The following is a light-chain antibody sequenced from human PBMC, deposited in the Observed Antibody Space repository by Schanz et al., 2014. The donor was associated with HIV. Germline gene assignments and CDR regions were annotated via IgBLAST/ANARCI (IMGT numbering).Light chain of an antibody. Sequence: QSVLTQPPSVSGAPGQRVSISCTGGSSNIGAGYDVHWYQQLPGTAPKLLIYGNTNRPSGVPDRFSGSKSGTSASLAITGLQADDEADYYCAAWDDSLNGVIFGGGTKLTVL. V-gene: IGLV1-40*01. J-gene: IGLJ2*01. CDR3: AAWDDSLNGVI. CDR2: GNT. CDR1: SSNIGAGYD.